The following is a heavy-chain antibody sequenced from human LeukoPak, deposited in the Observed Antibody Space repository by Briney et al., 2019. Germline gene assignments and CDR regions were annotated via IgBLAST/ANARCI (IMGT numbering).Heavy chain of an antibody. CDR2: IYYTGST. V-gene: IGHV4-39*01. J-gene: IGHJ4*02. Sequence: SETLSLTCTVSGGSASSTEFYWGWIRQPPGKGLQWIGNIYYTGSTYYNPSLNSRVAMSVDTSQNQFSLKMASVTAADTAVYYCARLSKGRYFDYIFDNWGQGTLVTVSS. D-gene: IGHD3-9*01. CDR1: GGSASSTEFY. CDR3: ARLSKGRYFDYIFDN.